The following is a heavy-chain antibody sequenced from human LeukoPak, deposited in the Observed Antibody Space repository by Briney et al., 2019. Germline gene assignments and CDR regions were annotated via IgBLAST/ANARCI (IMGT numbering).Heavy chain of an antibody. CDR1: GFTFSTYC. J-gene: IGHJ4*02. CDR2: ICPDGTVT. V-gene: IGHV3-74*01. Sequence: GRSLRLSCAASGFTFSTYCRHWVRQAPGKGPMWVSRICPDGTVTNYADSVKARFIISRDNARNTVYLQMNSLRVEDTAVYYCVRDFRSADYWGQGTLVTVSS. CDR3: VRDFRSADY.